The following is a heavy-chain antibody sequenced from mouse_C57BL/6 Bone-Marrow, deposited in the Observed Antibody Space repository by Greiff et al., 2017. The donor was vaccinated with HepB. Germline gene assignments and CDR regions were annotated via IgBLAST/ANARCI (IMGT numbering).Heavy chain of an antibody. CDR2: INPNNCGT. CDR3: ARAHYYGSSYEAWFAY. V-gene: IGHV1-18*01. J-gene: IGHJ3*01. CDR1: GYTFTDYN. D-gene: IGHD1-1*01. Sequence: VQLKQSGPELVKPGASVKIPCKASGYTFTDYNMDWVKQSHGKSLEWIGDINPNNCGTIYNQKFKGKATLTVDKSSSTAYMELRSLTSEDTAVYYCARAHYYGSSYEAWFAYWGQGTLVTVSA.